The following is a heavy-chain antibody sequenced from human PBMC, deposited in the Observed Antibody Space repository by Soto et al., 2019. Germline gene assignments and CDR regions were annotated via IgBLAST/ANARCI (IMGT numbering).Heavy chain of an antibody. V-gene: IGHV3-7*03. D-gene: IGHD1-26*01. CDR2: IKEDGSDK. CDR1: GVPFSSYW. CDR3: AREIVGANGLYDY. Sequence: PGGSLRLSCVGSGVPFSSYWLSWVRQAPGKGVEWVGNIKEDGSDKNYVDSVKGRFTMSRDNAQNSLYLQMSSLRAEDTAVYYCAREIVGANGLYDYWGQGTKVTVSS. J-gene: IGHJ4*02.